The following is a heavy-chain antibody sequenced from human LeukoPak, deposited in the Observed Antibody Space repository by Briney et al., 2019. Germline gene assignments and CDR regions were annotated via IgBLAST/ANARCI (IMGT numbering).Heavy chain of an antibody. Sequence: AASVKVSCKASGYTFTGYYMHWVRQAPGQGLEWMGWINPNSGGTNYAQKFYARVTMTRDTSISTAYMELSSLRSEDTAVYYCARDRGAVAGPFDYWGQGTLVTVSS. CDR3: ARDRGAVAGPFDY. CDR1: GYTFTGYY. V-gene: IGHV1-2*02. CDR2: INPNSGGT. D-gene: IGHD6-19*01. J-gene: IGHJ4*02.